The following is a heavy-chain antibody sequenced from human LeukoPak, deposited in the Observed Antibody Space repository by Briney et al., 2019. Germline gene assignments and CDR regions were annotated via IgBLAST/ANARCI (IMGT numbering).Heavy chain of an antibody. Sequence: PSETLSLTCTVSGYSISSGYYWGWIRQPPGKGLEWIGSFYHRGSTYYNPSLKSRVTISVDTSKNQFSLNLSSVTAADTAVYYCARDFDTWGMFDYWGQGTLVTVSS. D-gene: IGHD7-27*01. CDR2: FYHRGST. CDR3: ARDFDTWGMFDY. CDR1: GYSISSGYY. J-gene: IGHJ4*02. V-gene: IGHV4-38-2*02.